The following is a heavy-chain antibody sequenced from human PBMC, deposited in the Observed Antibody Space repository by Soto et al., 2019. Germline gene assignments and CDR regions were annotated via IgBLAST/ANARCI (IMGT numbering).Heavy chain of an antibody. J-gene: IGHJ5*02. CDR2: IYWDDDK. Sequence: QITLKESGPTLVKPTQTLTLTCTFSGFSLTTRGVGVGWIRQPPGKALECLALIYWDDDKRYSPSLQSRLSIPQDHPQNPVVLTMTNVDPVDTATYYCAHIPNYYQYDWFDPWGQGTLVSVSS. V-gene: IGHV2-5*02. CDR3: AHIPNYYQYDWFDP. D-gene: IGHD3-16*01. CDR1: GFSLTTRGVG.